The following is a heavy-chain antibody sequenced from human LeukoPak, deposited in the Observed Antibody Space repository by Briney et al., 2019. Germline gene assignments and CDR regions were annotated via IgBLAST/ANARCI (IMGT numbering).Heavy chain of an antibody. J-gene: IGHJ4*02. Sequence: GGSLRLSCTASGFTFGDYAMSWFRQAPGKGLEWVGFIRSEAYGGTTEYAASVKGRFSISRDDSKSIAYLQMNSLKTEDTAVYFCTRDPAGYAYGYSFFDYWGQGTLVTVSS. D-gene: IGHD3-22*01. V-gene: IGHV3-49*03. CDR1: GFTFGDYA. CDR3: TRDPAGYAYGYSFFDY. CDR2: IRSEAYGGTT.